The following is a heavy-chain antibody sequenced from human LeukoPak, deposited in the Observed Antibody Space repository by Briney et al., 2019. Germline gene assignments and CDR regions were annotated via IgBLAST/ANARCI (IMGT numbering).Heavy chain of an antibody. Sequence: GASVKVSCKASGYTFTGYYMHWVRQAPGQGLEWMGWLNPNSGGTNYAQKFQGRVTMTRDTSISTAYMELSRLRSDDTAVYYCARVGYCSSTSCYGWFDPWGQGTLVTVSS. CDR3: ARVGYCSSTSCYGWFDP. J-gene: IGHJ5*02. CDR2: LNPNSGGT. V-gene: IGHV1-2*02. D-gene: IGHD2-2*01. CDR1: GYTFTGYY.